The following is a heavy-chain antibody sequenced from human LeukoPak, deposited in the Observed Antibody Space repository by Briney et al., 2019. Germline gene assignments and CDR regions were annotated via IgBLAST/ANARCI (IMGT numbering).Heavy chain of an antibody. CDR3: AKSYSGSYWFDAFDI. D-gene: IGHD1-26*01. CDR1: GFTFSSYA. V-gene: IGHV3-23*01. Sequence: PGGSLRLSCAASGFTFSSYAMSWVRQAPGKGLEWVSAISGSSGSTYYADSVKGRFTISRDNSKNTLYLQMNSLRAEDTAVYYCAKSYSGSYWFDAFDIWGQGTMVTVSS. J-gene: IGHJ3*02. CDR2: ISGSSGST.